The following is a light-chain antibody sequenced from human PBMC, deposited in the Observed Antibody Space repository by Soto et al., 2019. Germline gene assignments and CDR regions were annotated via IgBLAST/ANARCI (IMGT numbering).Light chain of an antibody. Sequence: EIVLTQSPATLSLSPGERATLSCRASQSVSSYLAWYQQKPGQAPRLLIYDASSLNTGVPSRFSGSGAGTEFTLTISSLQPADFATYYCQQFYSYPWTFGQGTKVEI. CDR3: QQFYSYPWT. V-gene: IGKV3-11*01. CDR2: DAS. J-gene: IGKJ1*01. CDR1: QSVSSY.